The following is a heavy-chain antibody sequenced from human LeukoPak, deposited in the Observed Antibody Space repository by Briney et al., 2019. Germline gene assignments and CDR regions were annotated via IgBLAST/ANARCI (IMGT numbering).Heavy chain of an antibody. CDR2: ISSGGSTI. Sequence: GGYLRFSGAASGFTFSDYYMSWIRQAPGKGLKGVSYISSGGSTIYYADSVKGRFTISRDNAKNSLYMQMNSLRAEDTAVYYCARDLWRWGILGATNPPLDYWGQGTLVTVSS. V-gene: IGHV3-11*04. D-gene: IGHD1-26*01. CDR3: ARDLWRWGILGATNPPLDY. J-gene: IGHJ4*02. CDR1: GFTFSDYY.